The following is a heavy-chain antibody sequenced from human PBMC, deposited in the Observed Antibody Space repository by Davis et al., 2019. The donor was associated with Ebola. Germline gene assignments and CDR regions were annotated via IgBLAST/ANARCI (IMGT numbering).Heavy chain of an antibody. CDR3: ARGGYSVYYYYYYGMDV. J-gene: IGHJ6*02. CDR2: INPNSGGT. D-gene: IGHD4-11*01. Sequence: AASVKVSCKASGGTFTGYYMHWVRQAPGQGLEWMGWINPNSGGTNYAQKFQGWVTMTRDTSISTAYMELSRLRSDDTAVYYCARGGYSVYYYYYYGMDVWGQGTTVTVSS. CDR1: GGTFTGYY. V-gene: IGHV1-2*04.